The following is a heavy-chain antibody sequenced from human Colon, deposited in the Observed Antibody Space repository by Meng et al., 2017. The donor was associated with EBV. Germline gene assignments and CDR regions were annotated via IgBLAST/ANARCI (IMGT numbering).Heavy chain of an antibody. V-gene: IGHV4-30-4*01. Sequence: LKGSGPGLEKPSQTLSLTCTGSGGPINSGDYYWSSIRQPPGKGLEWMGYLYYTGRTYYTPSLKSRVTISMHTSKNQFSLRLSSVTAADAAVYYCARGKGWRFDYWGQGTLVTVSS. J-gene: IGHJ4*02. D-gene: IGHD6-19*01. CDR1: GGPINSGDYY. CDR2: LYYTGRT. CDR3: ARGKGWRFDY.